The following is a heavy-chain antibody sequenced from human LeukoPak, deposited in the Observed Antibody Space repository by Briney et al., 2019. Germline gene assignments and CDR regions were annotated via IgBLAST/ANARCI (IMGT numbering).Heavy chain of an antibody. Sequence: PGGSLRLSCAASGFTFSSYSVNWVRQAPGKGLEWVSAISGSGGSTYYADSVKGRFTISRDNSKNTLYLQMNSLRAEDTAVYYCAKVDCSSTSCHFDYWGQGTLVTVSS. D-gene: IGHD2-2*01. V-gene: IGHV3-23*01. CDR3: AKVDCSSTSCHFDY. CDR1: GFTFSSYS. J-gene: IGHJ4*02. CDR2: ISGSGGST.